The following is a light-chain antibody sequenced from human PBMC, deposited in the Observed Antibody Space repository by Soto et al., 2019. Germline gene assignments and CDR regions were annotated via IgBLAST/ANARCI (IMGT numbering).Light chain of an antibody. CDR3: CSYAGSYTLGA. J-gene: IGLJ3*02. V-gene: IGLV2-11*01. CDR1: SSDVGGYNY. Sequence: QSALTQPRSVSGSPGQSVTISCTGTSSDVGGYNYVSWYQQKPGKAPKLMIYDVTKRPSGVPDRFSGAKSGNPASLTISGLQAEDEADFYCCSYAGSYTLGAFGGGTKVTVL. CDR2: DVT.